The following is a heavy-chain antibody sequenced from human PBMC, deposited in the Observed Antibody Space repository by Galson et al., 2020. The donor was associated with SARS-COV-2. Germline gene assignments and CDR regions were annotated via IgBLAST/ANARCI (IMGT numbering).Heavy chain of an antibody. V-gene: IGHV4-59*01. CDR3: ARVGGNDGWNWFDP. J-gene: IGHJ5*02. CDR1: GGSMSKYY. Sequence: SETLSHTCSVPGGSMSKYYWSWIRQSPGKGLEWIGNIYYSGGTKYNPSLKSRVSMSVDTSENQFSLKLNSVTAADTAVYYCARVGGNDGWNWFDPWGQGTLVTVSS. CDR2: IYYSGGT. D-gene: IGHD1-1*01.